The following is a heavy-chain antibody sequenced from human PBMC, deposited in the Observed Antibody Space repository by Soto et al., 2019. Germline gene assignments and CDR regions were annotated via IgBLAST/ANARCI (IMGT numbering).Heavy chain of an antibody. Sequence: GGSLRLSCAASGFTFSNAWMSWVRQAPGKGLEWVGRIKSKTDGGTTDYAAPVKGRFTISRDDSKNTLYLQMNSLKTEDTAVYYCTTDFIAAAGISVYFQHWGQGTLVTVSS. CDR2: IKSKTDGGTT. D-gene: IGHD6-13*01. CDR1: GFTFSNAW. CDR3: TTDFIAAAGISVYFQH. J-gene: IGHJ1*01. V-gene: IGHV3-15*01.